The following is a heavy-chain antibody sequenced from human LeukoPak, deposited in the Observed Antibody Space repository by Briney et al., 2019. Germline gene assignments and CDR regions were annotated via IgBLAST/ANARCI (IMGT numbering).Heavy chain of an antibody. Sequence: PSETLSLTCTVSGGSISSSSYYWGWIRQAPGKGLEWIVSIYHSGSSYYNPSLKGRVTISVDTSKNQFSLKLSSVAAADTAVYYCAKHSSYYGNFDYWGQGTLVTVSS. D-gene: IGHD3-10*01. CDR2: IYHSGSS. V-gene: IGHV4-39*01. CDR1: GGSISSSSYY. CDR3: AKHSSYYGNFDY. J-gene: IGHJ4*02.